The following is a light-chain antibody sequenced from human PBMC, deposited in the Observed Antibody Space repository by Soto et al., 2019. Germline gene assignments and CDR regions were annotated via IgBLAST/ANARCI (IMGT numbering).Light chain of an antibody. CDR2: DNN. CDR1: SSNIGNNY. V-gene: IGLV1-51*01. Sequence: QSVLTQPPSVSAAPGQKVTVSCCGRSSNIGNNYVSWYQQLPGTAPKLLIYDNNKRPSGIPDRFSGSKSGTSGTLDITGLQTGDEADYYCATWDGSLPAEVFGGGTKLTVL. J-gene: IGLJ2*01. CDR3: ATWDGSLPAEV.